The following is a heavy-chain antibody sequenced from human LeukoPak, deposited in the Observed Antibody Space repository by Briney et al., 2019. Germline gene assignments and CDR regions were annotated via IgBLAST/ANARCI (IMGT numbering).Heavy chain of an antibody. CDR2: IYYSGST. CDR1: GASISSSSYY. CDR3: ARDSAPLDS. Sequence: SETLSLTCTVSGASISSSSYYWGWIRQPPGKGLEWIGSIYYSGSTYYNMSLKSRVTISVDTSKNQFSLKLSSVTAADTAVYYCARDSAPLDSWGQGTLVTVSS. V-gene: IGHV4-39*07. J-gene: IGHJ5*01.